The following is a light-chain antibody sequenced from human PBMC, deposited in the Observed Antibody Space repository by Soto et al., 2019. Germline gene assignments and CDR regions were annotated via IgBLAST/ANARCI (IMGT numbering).Light chain of an antibody. CDR1: QSISNW. J-gene: IGKJ1*01. Sequence: DIVMPRSPSTLPASVGDRVTITCRASQSISNWLSWYQQKPGTAPKLLIYHGSTWESGVPSRFSSSGSGTEFTLTINSLQPDASYTYECRYCNTYSFGQGTKVDI. V-gene: IGKV1-5*01. CDR2: HGS. CDR3: RYCNTYS.